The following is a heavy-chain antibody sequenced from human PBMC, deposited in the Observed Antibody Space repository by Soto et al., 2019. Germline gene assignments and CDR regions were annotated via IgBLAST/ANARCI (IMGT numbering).Heavy chain of an antibody. CDR2: INPDDSDT. CDR1: GYRFTSYW. D-gene: IGHD6-19*01. Sequence: LKISCKGSGYRFTSYWIAWVRQMPGKGLECMGIINPDDSDTRYSPSFQGQVTISADKSINTAYLQWSSLKASDTAIYYCARPFDTSGWYDSWGQGTLVTVSS. CDR3: ARPFDTSGWYDS. J-gene: IGHJ5*01. V-gene: IGHV5-51*01.